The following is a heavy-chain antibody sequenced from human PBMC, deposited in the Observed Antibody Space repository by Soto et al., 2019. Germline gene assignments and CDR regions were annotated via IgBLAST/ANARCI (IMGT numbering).Heavy chain of an antibody. V-gene: IGHV1-69*02. CDR2: IIPILNIA. D-gene: IGHD1-1*01. CDR3: VPTRAATDSLSWFDP. CDR1: GGTFSSYP. J-gene: IGHJ5*02. Sequence: QVQLVQSGAEVKKPGSSVKVSCKASGGTFSSYPISWVRQAPGQGLEWMGRIIPILNIANYAQKFQGRVTLTADKSTNTAHRELSSLRSEDTAVYYCVPTRAATDSLSWFDPGGQGTLVTVSS.